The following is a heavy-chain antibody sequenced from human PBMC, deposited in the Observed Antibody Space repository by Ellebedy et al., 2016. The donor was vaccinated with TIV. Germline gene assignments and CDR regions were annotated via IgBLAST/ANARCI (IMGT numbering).Heavy chain of an antibody. D-gene: IGHD4-17*01. CDR1: GFTVSSNY. V-gene: IGHV3-53*01. J-gene: IGHJ6*02. CDR3: ARDDYGESGGMDV. Sequence: GESLKISCAASGFTVSSNYMSWVRQAPGKGLEWVSVIYSGGSIYYADSVKGRFTISRDNSKNTLYLQMNSLRAEDTAVYYCARDDYGESGGMDVWGQGTTVTVSS. CDR2: IYSGGSI.